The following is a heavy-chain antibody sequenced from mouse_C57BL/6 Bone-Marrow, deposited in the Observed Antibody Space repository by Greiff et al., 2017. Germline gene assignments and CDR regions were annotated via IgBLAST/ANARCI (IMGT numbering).Heavy chain of an antibody. D-gene: IGHD2-5*01. CDR1: GFTFSDYY. CDR2: INYDGSST. V-gene: IGHV5-16*01. CDR3: ARSSNPYFDY. Sequence: DVKLVESEGGLVQPGSSMKLSCTASGFTFSDYYMAWVRQVPEKGLEWVANINYDGSSTYYLDSLKSRFIISRDNAKIILYLQMSSLKSEDTATYYCARSSNPYFDYWGQGTTLTVSS. J-gene: IGHJ2*01.